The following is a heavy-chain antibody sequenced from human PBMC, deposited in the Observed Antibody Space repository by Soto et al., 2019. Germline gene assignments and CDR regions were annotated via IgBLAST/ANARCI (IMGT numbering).Heavy chain of an antibody. V-gene: IGHV4-34*01. J-gene: IGHJ5*02. CDR3: ARTDRAITIFGVVIKNWFDP. D-gene: IGHD3-3*01. CDR2: INHSGST. CDR1: GGSFSGYY. Sequence: SETLSLTCAVYGGSFSGYYWSWIRQPPGKGLEWIGEINHSGSTNYNPSLKSRVTISVDTSKNQSSLKLSSVTAADTAVYYCARTDRAITIFGVVIKNWFDPWGQGTLVTVSS.